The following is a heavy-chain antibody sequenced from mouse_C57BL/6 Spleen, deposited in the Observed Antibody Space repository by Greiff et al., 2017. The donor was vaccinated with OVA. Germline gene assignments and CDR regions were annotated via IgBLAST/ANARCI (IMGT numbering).Heavy chain of an antibody. Sequence: VQLQQPGAELVKPGASVKLSCKASGYTFTSYWMHWVKQRPGRGLEWIGRIDPNSGGTKYTEKFKSQATLTVDKPSSPAYLQLSSLTSEDSAVYYCARDDYDGDYAMDDWGQGTSVTVSS. CDR3: ARDDYDGDYAMDD. CDR2: IDPNSGGT. D-gene: IGHD2-4*01. V-gene: IGHV1-72*01. J-gene: IGHJ4*01. CDR1: GYTFTSYW.